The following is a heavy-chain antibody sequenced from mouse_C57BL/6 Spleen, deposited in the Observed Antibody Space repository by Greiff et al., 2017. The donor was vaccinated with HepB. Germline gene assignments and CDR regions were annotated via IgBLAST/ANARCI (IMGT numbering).Heavy chain of an antibody. Sequence: QVQLQQPGAELVMPGASVKLSCKASGYTFTSYWMHWVKQRPGQGLEWIGEIDPSDSYTNYNQKFKGKSTLTVDKSSSTAYMQLSSLTSEDSAVYYCARRAFITTVVYWYFDVWGTGTTVTVSS. CDR1: GYTFTSYW. V-gene: IGHV1-69*01. J-gene: IGHJ1*03. CDR2: IDPSDSYT. CDR3: ARRAFITTVVYWYFDV. D-gene: IGHD1-1*01.